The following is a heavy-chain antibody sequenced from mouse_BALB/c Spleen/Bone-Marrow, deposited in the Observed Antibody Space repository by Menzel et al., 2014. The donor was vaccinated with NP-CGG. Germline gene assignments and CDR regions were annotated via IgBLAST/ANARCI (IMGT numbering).Heavy chain of an antibody. V-gene: IGHV5-17*02. CDR2: ISSGSSTI. Sequence: EVQLVESGGGLVQPGGSRKLSCAVFGFTFSSFGMHWVRQAPEKGLEWVAYISSGSSTIYYADTVKGRFTISRDNPKNTLFLQMTSLRSEDTAMYYCAKKGVPYDMDYWGQGTSVTVSS. CDR3: AKKGVPYDMDY. D-gene: IGHD5-1*01. J-gene: IGHJ4*01. CDR1: GFTFSSFG.